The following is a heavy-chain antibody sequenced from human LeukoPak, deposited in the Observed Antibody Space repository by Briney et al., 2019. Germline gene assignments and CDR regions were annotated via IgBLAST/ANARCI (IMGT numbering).Heavy chain of an antibody. J-gene: IGHJ4*02. Sequence: SVKVSCKASGGTFSSYAISWVRQAPGQGLEWMGGIIPIFGTANYAQKFQGRVTITADESTSTAYMELSSLRSEDTAVYYCARVTPSAYYYDSSGYPDYWGQGTLVTVSS. CDR2: IIPIFGTA. D-gene: IGHD3-22*01. CDR1: GGTFSSYA. V-gene: IGHV1-69*13. CDR3: ARVTPSAYYYDSSGYPDY.